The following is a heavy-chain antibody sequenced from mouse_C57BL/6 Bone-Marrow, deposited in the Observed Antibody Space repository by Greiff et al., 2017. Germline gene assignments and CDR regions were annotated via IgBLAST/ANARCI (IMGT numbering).Heavy chain of an antibody. J-gene: IGHJ2*01. CDR2: IDPENGDT. CDR3: TTPFYYYGSRRVDY. Sequence: EVQLQQSGAELVRPGASVKLSCTASGFNIKDDYMHWVKQRPEQGLEWIGWIDPENGDTEYASKFQGKATITADTSSNTAYLQLSSLTSEDTAVYYCTTPFYYYGSRRVDYGGQGTTLTVSS. CDR1: GFNIKDDY. V-gene: IGHV14-4*01. D-gene: IGHD1-1*01.